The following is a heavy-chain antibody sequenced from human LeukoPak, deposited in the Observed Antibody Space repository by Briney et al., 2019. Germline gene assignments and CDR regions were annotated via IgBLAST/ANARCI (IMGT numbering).Heavy chain of an antibody. V-gene: IGHV4-59*01. J-gene: IGHJ4*02. CDR2: IYYGGST. CDR1: GGSISSYY. CDR3: ARAGNYYYSSGYYSHFDY. D-gene: IGHD3-22*01. Sequence: PSETLSLTCTVSGGSISSYYWSWIRQPPGKGLEWIGYIYYGGSTNYNPSLKSRVTISVDTSKNQFSLKLSSVTAADTAVYYCARAGNYYYSSGYYSHFDYWGQGTPVTVSS.